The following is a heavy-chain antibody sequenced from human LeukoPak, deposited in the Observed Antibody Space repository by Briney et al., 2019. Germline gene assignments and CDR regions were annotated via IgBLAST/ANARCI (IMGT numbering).Heavy chain of an antibody. CDR3: AKEPARYSGSYFRWFDP. CDR2: ISGSGGST. J-gene: IGHJ5*02. CDR1: GFTFSGYA. V-gene: IGHV3-23*01. Sequence: PGGSLRLSCAASGFTFSGYAMSWVRQAPGKGLEWVSAISGSGGSTYYADSVKGRFTISRDNSKNTLYLQMNSLRAEDTAVYYCAKEPARYSGSYFRWFDPWGQGTLVTVSS. D-gene: IGHD1-26*01.